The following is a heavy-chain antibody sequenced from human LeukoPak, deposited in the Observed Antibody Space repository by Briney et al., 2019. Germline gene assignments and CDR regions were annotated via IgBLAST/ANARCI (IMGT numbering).Heavy chain of an antibody. D-gene: IGHD3-10*01. Sequence: GASVKVSCKASGYTFSSYGISWVRQAPGQGLEWMGWISAYNGNTDYAQKLQGRVTMTTDTSTSTAYMELRSLRSDDTAVYYCARFRAGVGEPYGDYWGQGTLVTVSS. J-gene: IGHJ4*02. CDR3: ARFRAGVGEPYGDY. CDR2: ISAYNGNT. V-gene: IGHV1-18*01. CDR1: GYTFSSYG.